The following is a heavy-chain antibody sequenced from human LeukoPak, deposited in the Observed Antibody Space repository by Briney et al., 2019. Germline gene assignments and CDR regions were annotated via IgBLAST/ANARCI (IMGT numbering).Heavy chain of an antibody. J-gene: IGHJ6*02. D-gene: IGHD2-21*02. Sequence: PGGSLRLSCAASGFTFSSYWMSWVRQAPGKGLEWVANIKQDGSEKYYVDSVKGRFTISRDNAKNSLYLQMNSLRAEDTAVYYCARTYCGGDCYNYYYGMDVWGQGTTVTVSS. V-gene: IGHV3-7*01. CDR3: ARTYCGGDCYNYYYGMDV. CDR1: GFTFSSYW. CDR2: IKQDGSEK.